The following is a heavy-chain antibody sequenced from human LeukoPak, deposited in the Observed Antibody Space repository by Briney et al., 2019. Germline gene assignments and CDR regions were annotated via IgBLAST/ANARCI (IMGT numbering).Heavy chain of an antibody. Sequence: ASVKVSCKASGYTFTSYGISWVRQDPGQGLEWMGWISAYNGNTNYAQKLQGRVTMTTDTSTSTAYMELRSLRSDDTAVYYCARDGKRMVAAPGGYYYYGMDVWGQGTTVTVSS. D-gene: IGHD2-15*01. CDR2: ISAYNGNT. CDR3: ARDGKRMVAAPGGYYYYGMDV. J-gene: IGHJ6*02. CDR1: GYTFTSYG. V-gene: IGHV1-18*01.